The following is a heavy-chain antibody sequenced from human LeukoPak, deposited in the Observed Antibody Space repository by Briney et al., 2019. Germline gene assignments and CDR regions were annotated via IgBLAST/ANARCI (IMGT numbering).Heavy chain of an antibody. Sequence: ASVKVSCMASGYAFSAYPLHWVRQAPGQGLEWMGWINPGSGATEYAQKFQGRFNMTRDTPFDTAYIELTSLRSDYTALYFCARELVRAVIRPANYWGQGTLVTVSS. CDR3: ARELVRAVIRPANY. CDR1: GYAFSAYP. V-gene: IGHV1-2*02. J-gene: IGHJ4*02. D-gene: IGHD3-10*02. CDR2: INPGSGAT.